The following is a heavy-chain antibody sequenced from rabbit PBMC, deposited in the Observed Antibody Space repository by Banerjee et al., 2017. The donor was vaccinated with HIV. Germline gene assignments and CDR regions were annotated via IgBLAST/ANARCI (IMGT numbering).Heavy chain of an antibody. Sequence: QEQLEESGGDLVKPGGTLTLTCKASGIDFNTYYYMCWVRQAPGKGLELIACIYTTSGSERYATWVNGRFTISRSSSLNTVDLTMTSLTAADTATYFCAREGTYTGSSGYSPFTLWGPGTLVTVS. CDR3: AREGTYTGSSGYSPFTL. D-gene: IGHD1-1*01. V-gene: IGHV1S43*01. J-gene: IGHJ4*01. CDR1: GIDFNTYYY. CDR2: IYTTSGSE.